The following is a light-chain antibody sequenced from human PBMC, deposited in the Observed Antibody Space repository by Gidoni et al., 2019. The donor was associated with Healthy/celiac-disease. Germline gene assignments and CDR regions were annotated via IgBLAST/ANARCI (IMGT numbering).Light chain of an antibody. CDR2: RNK. CDR1: SSNIGSNY. V-gene: IGLV1-47*01. CDR3: AAWDDSLSAWV. J-gene: IGLJ3*02. Sequence: QSVLTQPPSASGTPGPRVTISCSGSSSNIGSNYVYWYQQLPGTAPKLLIYRNKQRPSGVPDRFSGSKSGTSASLAISGLRSEDEADYYCAAWDDSLSAWVFGGGTKLTVL.